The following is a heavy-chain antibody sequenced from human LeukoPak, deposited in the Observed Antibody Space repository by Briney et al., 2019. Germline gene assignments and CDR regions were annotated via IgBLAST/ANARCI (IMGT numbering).Heavy chain of an antibody. CDR1: GGSISSYY. J-gene: IGHJ4*02. Sequence: PSETLSLTCTVSGGSISSYYGSCIRQPPGKGLEGIGYIYYSGNTNYNPSLKSRVTISVDTSKNQFSLKLSSVTAADKDVYYCPRGKAVAGTNTFDYWGQGTLVTVSS. D-gene: IGHD6-19*01. V-gene: IGHV4-59*01. CDR3: PRGKAVAGTNTFDY. CDR2: IYYSGNT.